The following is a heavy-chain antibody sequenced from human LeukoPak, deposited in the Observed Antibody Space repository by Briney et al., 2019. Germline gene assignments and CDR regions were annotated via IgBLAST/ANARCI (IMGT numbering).Heavy chain of an antibody. CDR1: GGSISSSSYY. D-gene: IGHD6-19*01. CDR2: IYYSGST. Sequence: PSETLSLTCTVSGGSISSSSYYWGWIRQPPGKGLEWIGSIYYSGSTYYNPSLKSRVTISVDTSKNQFSLKLSSVTAADTAVYYCARHSYARYSSGWYTLGFLGYWGQGTLVTVSS. J-gene: IGHJ4*02. V-gene: IGHV4-39*01. CDR3: ARHSYARYSSGWYTLGFLGY.